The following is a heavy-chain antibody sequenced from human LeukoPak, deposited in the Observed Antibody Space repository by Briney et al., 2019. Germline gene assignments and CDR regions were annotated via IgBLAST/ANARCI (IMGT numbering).Heavy chain of an antibody. D-gene: IGHD2-2*01. Sequence: GGSLRLSCAASGFTFSGYAMSWVRQAPGKGLEWVSAISGSGGSTYYADSVKGRFTISRDNSKNTLYLQMNSLRAEDTAVYYCAKGGYCSSTSCYGLFFVYWGQGTLVTVSS. CDR2: ISGSGGST. V-gene: IGHV3-23*01. J-gene: IGHJ4*02. CDR1: GFTFSGYA. CDR3: AKGGYCSSTSCYGLFFVY.